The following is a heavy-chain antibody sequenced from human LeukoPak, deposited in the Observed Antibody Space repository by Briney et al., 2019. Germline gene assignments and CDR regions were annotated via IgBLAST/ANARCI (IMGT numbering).Heavy chain of an antibody. CDR1: GFTFSNYG. Sequence: GGSLRLSCAASGFTFSNYGTHWVRQAPGKGLEWVAVIWYDGNNKYYADSVKGRFTISRDNSKNTLYLQMNSLRTEDTAVYYCARALGSSWDSSLDSWGQGTLVPVSS. D-gene: IGHD6-13*01. CDR3: ARALGSSWDSSLDS. J-gene: IGHJ4*02. CDR2: IWYDGNNK. V-gene: IGHV3-33*01.